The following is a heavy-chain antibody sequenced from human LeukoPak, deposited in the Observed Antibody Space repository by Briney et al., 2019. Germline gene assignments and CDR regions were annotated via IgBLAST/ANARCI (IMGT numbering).Heavy chain of an antibody. CDR1: GGSISNYY. CDR2: IYYSGST. V-gene: IGHV4-59*08. D-gene: IGHD6-13*01. J-gene: IGHJ4*02. CDR3: ARLTSSSSGSSFDY. Sequence: SETLSLTCTVSGGSISNYYWSWIRQPPGKGLEWIGYIYYSGSTYYNPSLKSRVTISVDTSKNQFSLKLSSVTAADTAVYYCARLTSSSSGSSFDYWGQGTLVTVAS.